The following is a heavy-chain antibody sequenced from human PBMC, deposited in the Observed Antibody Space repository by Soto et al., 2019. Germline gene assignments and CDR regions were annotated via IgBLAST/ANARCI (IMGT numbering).Heavy chain of an antibody. Sequence: AVKVSCKASVGTFSSYAISWLRQAPGQGREGMGGIISIFGTANYAQKFQGRVTITADETTSTAYMELSIQRSEDTAVYYCARDLGYCSSTSCYPGWYFDLWGRGTLVTVSS. D-gene: IGHD2-2*01. CDR1: VGTFSSYA. CDR2: IISIFGTA. CDR3: ARDLGYCSSTSCYPGWYFDL. V-gene: IGHV1-69*13. J-gene: IGHJ2*01.